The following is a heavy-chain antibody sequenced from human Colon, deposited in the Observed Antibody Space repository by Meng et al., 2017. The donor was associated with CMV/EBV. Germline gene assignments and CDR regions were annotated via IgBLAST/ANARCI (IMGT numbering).Heavy chain of an antibody. Sequence: SGGSVSSGGYYWNWVRHVPGKGLEWIGYVSYSGSTYYNPSLKSRLTISMDTSKNQFSLNLSSVTAADTAVYYCAREPRYLDFWSGLDWWGQGILVTVSS. J-gene: IGHJ4*02. D-gene: IGHD3-3*01. CDR3: AREPRYLDFWSGLDW. CDR1: GGSVSSGGYY. V-gene: IGHV4-31*02. CDR2: VSYSGST.